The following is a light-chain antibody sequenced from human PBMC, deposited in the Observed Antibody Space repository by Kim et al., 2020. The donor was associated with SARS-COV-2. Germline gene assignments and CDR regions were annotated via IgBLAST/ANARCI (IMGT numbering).Light chain of an antibody. Sequence: QAVVTQPPSVSAAPGQKVTISCSGSRSNIGNNPVSWYQQFPGTAPRLITYDNGQRPPGIPDRFSSSKSGTSATLGITGLRTGDEADYYCATWDSSLSVGGFGGGTKVTVL. CDR1: RSNIGNNP. J-gene: IGLJ3*02. CDR2: DNG. CDR3: ATWDSSLSVGG. V-gene: IGLV1-51*01.